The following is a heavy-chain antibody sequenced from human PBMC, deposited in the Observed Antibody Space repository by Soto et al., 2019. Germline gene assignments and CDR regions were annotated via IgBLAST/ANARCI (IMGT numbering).Heavy chain of an antibody. J-gene: IGHJ6*02. Sequence: QVQLVQSGAEVKKPGSSVKVSCKASGVTFSSHALSWVRQAPGQGLEWMGGIIPIFRTVSYAQKFQGRLTITADESTTTAYMELSSLRSEDTAVYFCARPYSSSLQNSYYYAVDVWGQGTSVTVSS. CDR2: IIPIFRTV. D-gene: IGHD2-2*01. V-gene: IGHV1-69*12. CDR3: ARPYSSSLQNSYYYAVDV. CDR1: GVTFSSHA.